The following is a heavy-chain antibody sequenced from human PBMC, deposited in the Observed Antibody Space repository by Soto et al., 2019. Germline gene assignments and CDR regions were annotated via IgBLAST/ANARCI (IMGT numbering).Heavy chain of an antibody. V-gene: IGHV1-18*01. J-gene: IGHJ5*02. CDR2: ISAYNGNT. Sequence: GASVKVSCKASGYTFTSYGISWVRQAPGQGLEWMGWISAYNGNTNYAQKLQGRVTMTTDTSTSTAYMELRSLRSDDTAVYYCARDRSGYDSHWFDPWGQGTLVTVSS. D-gene: IGHD5-12*01. CDR1: GYTFTSYG. CDR3: ARDRSGYDSHWFDP.